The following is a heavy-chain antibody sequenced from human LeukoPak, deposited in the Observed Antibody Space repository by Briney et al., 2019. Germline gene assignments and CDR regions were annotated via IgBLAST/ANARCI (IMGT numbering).Heavy chain of an antibody. V-gene: IGHV3-48*03. J-gene: IGHJ6*04. CDR1: GFTFSRYE. CDR2: ISSSGSTI. D-gene: IGHD3-10*02. Sequence: QAGGSLRLSSAASGFTFSRYEMNWVCQAPGKGLEWVSYISSSGSTIYYADSVKGRFTISRDNAKNSLYLQMNSLRAEDTAVYYCAELGITMIGGVWGKGTTVTISS. CDR3: AELGITMIGGV.